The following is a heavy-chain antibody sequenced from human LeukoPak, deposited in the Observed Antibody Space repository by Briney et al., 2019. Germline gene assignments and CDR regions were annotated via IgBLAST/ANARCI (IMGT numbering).Heavy chain of an antibody. Sequence: PSETLSLTCAVSGYSISSGYCWGWIRQPPGKGLEWIGSIYHSGSTYYNPSLKSRVTISVDTSKNQFSLKLSSVTAADTAVYYCARSADYDFWSGYLNWFDPWGQGTLVTVSS. D-gene: IGHD3-3*01. CDR3: ARSADYDFWSGYLNWFDP. CDR2: IYHSGST. V-gene: IGHV4-38-2*01. J-gene: IGHJ5*02. CDR1: GYSISSGYC.